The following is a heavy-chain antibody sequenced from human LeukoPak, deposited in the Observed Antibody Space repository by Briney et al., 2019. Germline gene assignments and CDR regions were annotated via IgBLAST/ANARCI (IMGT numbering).Heavy chain of an antibody. V-gene: IGHV3-53*01. CDR2: IYSGGST. CDR1: GFTVSNNY. CDR3: ARPKGGGSTAPYYYYYGMDV. J-gene: IGHJ6*02. Sequence: PGGSLRLSCAASGFTVSNNYMSWVRQAPGKGLEWVSVIYSGGSTYYADSVKGRFTISRDNSKNTLYLQMNSLRAEDTAVYYCARPKGGGSTAPYYYYYGMDVWGQGTTVTVSS. D-gene: IGHD5/OR15-5a*01.